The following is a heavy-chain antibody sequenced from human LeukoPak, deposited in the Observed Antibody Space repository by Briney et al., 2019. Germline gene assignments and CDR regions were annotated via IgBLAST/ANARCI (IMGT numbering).Heavy chain of an antibody. V-gene: IGHV4-39*07. CDR1: GDSVSGGSYY. CDR2: INHSGST. CDR3: ARVLEGSSGQHWYFDL. J-gene: IGHJ2*01. D-gene: IGHD6-19*01. Sequence: PSETLSLTCTVSGDSVSGGSYYWSWIRQPPGKGLEWIGEINHSGSTNYNPSLKSRVTISVDTSKNQFSLRLSSVTAADTAVYYCARVLEGSSGQHWYFDLWGRGTLVTVSS.